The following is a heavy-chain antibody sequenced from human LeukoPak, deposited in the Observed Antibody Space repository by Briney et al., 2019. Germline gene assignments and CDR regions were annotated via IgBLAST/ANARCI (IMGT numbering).Heavy chain of an antibody. Sequence: GGSLRLSCAASGFTFDDYGMSWVRQAPGKGLEWVSGINWNGGSTGYADSVKGRFTISRDNAKNSLYLHMNSLRAEDTALYYCARARGRFLEWLSAYFDYWGQGTLVTVSS. CDR2: INWNGGST. D-gene: IGHD3-3*01. CDR1: GFTFDDYG. J-gene: IGHJ4*02. CDR3: ARARGRFLEWLSAYFDY. V-gene: IGHV3-20*04.